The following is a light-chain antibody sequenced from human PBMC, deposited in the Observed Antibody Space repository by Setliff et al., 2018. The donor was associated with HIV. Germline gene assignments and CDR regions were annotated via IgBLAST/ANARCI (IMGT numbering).Light chain of an antibody. Sequence: SYELTQPPSVSVATGKTATLTCGGNNIGSKSVHWYQQKAGQAPVVVIYFDNNRPSGIPERFSGSNSGNTATLTISRVEAGDEADYYCQVWAGGSDHRVFGGGTKVTVL. CDR1: NIGSKS. J-gene: IGLJ3*02. V-gene: IGLV3-21*04. CDR2: FDN. CDR3: QVWAGGSDHRV.